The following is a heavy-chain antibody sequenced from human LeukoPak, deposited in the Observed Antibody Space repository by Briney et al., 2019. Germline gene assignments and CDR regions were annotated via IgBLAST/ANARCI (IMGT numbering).Heavy chain of an antibody. Sequence: TGGSLRLSCAASGFTFNSYAMSWVRQAPGKGLEWASTISGSGGSTYYADSVKGRFTISRDNSKNTLYLQMNSLRAEDTAVYYCAREEGGYFDYWGQGTLVTVSS. J-gene: IGHJ4*02. D-gene: IGHD3-16*01. CDR2: ISGSGGST. CDR3: AREEGGYFDY. V-gene: IGHV3-23*01. CDR1: GFTFNSYA.